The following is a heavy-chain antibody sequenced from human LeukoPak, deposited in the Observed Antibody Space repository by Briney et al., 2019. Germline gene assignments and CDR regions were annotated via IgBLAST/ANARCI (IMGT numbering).Heavy chain of an antibody. V-gene: IGHV1-8*01. CDR3: ARNLITIFGVVIQAFAY. CDR1: GYTFTSYD. J-gene: IGHJ4*02. Sequence: GASVKVSCKASGYTFTSYDINWVRQATGQGLEWVGWMNPSSGNTGYAQKFQGRVTMTRNTSISTAYMELSSLRSEDTAVYYCARNLITIFGVVIQAFAYWGQGTLVTVSS. D-gene: IGHD3-3*01. CDR2: MNPSSGNT.